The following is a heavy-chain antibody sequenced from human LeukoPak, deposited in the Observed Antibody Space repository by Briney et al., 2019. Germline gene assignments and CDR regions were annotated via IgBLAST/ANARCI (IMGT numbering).Heavy chain of an antibody. J-gene: IGHJ4*02. D-gene: IGHD3-3*01. Sequence: QPGGSLRLSCAASGFTFSSYAMSWVRQAPGKGLEWVSAISGSGGSTYYADSVKGRFTISRDNSKNTLYLQMNSLRAEDTAVYYCAKDGRNYDFWSGYWTYPVHYFDYWGQGTLVTVSS. CDR2: ISGSGGST. V-gene: IGHV3-23*01. CDR3: AKDGRNYDFWSGYWTYPVHYFDY. CDR1: GFTFSSYA.